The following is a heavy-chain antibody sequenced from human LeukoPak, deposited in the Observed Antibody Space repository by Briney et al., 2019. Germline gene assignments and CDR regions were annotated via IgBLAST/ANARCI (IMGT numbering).Heavy chain of an antibody. CDR2: IKQDGTEK. CDR1: GFTFNSYW. D-gene: IGHD3-10*01. V-gene: IGHV3-7*01. J-gene: IGHJ4*02. CDR3: ARYLSSKNIVRGVSGFDY. Sequence: GGSLRLSCAASGFTFNSYWMSWVRQAPGKGLEWVANIKQDGTEKYYVDSVKGRFTISRDNAKKSLYLHMNSLRAEDTAVYHCARYLSSKNIVRGVSGFDYWGQGTLVTVSS.